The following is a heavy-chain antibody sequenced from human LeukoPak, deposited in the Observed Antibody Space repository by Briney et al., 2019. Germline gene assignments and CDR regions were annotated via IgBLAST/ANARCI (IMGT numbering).Heavy chain of an antibody. V-gene: IGHV3-33*06. D-gene: IGHD2-2*02. Sequence: GGSLRLSCAASGFTFSSYGMHWVRQAPGKGLEWVAVIWYDGSNKYYADSVKGRFTISRDNSKNTLYLQMNSLRVEDTAVYYCAKDDCSSTSRYTDYWGQGTLVTVSS. CDR3: AKDDCSSTSRYTDY. CDR1: GFTFSSYG. J-gene: IGHJ4*02. CDR2: IWYDGSNK.